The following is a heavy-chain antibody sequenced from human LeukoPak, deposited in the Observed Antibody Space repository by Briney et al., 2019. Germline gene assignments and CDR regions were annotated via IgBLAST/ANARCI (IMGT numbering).Heavy chain of an antibody. CDR1: GGSISTSNW. Sequence: SGTLSLTCVVSGGSISTSNWWSWVRQPPGKGLEWIGEIHHSGTTNYNPSLKSRVTISVDKSKNQFSLKLTSVTVADTAVYYCTRGGLTFGGDWGQGTLATVSS. D-gene: IGHD3-10*01. CDR3: TRGGLTFGGD. V-gene: IGHV4-4*02. J-gene: IGHJ4*02. CDR2: IHHSGTT.